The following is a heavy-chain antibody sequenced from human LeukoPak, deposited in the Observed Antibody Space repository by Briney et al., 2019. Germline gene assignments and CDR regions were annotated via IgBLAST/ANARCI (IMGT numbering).Heavy chain of an antibody. J-gene: IGHJ4*02. D-gene: IGHD6-19*01. Sequence: PSETLSLTCTVSGGSISSHYWSWIRQPPGKGLEWIGYIYYSGSTNYNPSLKSRVTISVDTSKNQFSLKLSSVTAADTAVYYCASPSEDSSGWESFDYWGQGTLVTVSS. CDR3: ASPSEDSSGWESFDY. CDR1: GGSISSHY. CDR2: IYYSGST. V-gene: IGHV4-59*11.